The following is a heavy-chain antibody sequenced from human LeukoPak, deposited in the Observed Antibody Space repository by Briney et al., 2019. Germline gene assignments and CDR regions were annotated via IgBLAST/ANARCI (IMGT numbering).Heavy chain of an antibody. CDR2: IYTSGST. Sequence: SETLSLTCTVSGGSIDSYYWNWIRQPAGKGLEWIGRIYTSGSTNYNPSLKSRVTISIDTSKNQFSLKLSSVTAADTAVYYCARHQWVPAFDIWGQGTMVTVSS. D-gene: IGHD1-26*01. J-gene: IGHJ3*02. CDR3: ARHQWVPAFDI. CDR1: GGSIDSYY. V-gene: IGHV4-4*07.